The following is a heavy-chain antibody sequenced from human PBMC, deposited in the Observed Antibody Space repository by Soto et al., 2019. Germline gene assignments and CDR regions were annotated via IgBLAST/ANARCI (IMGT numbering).Heavy chain of an antibody. CDR3: AALYDSSGLPIDY. D-gene: IGHD3-22*01. J-gene: IGHJ4*02. CDR1: GFTFTSSA. Sequence: SVKVSCKASGFTFTSSAVQWVRQARGQRLEWIGWIVVGSGNTNYAQKFQERVTITRDMSTSTAYMELSGLRSEDTAVYYCAALYDSSGLPIDYWGQGTLVTVSS. V-gene: IGHV1-58*01. CDR2: IVVGSGNT.